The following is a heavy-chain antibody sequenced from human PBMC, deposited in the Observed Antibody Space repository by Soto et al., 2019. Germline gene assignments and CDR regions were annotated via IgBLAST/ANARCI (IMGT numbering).Heavy chain of an antibody. J-gene: IGHJ6*03. CDR1: GYTFTSYG. Sequence: ASVKVSCKASGYTFTSYGISWVRQAPGQGLEWMGWISAYNGNTNYAQKLQGRVTMTTDTSTSTAYMELRSLRSDDTAVYYCARRSGYGGRYHYYYMDVWGKGTTVTVSS. CDR2: ISAYNGNT. D-gene: IGHD6-25*01. V-gene: IGHV1-18*01. CDR3: ARRSGYGGRYHYYYMDV.